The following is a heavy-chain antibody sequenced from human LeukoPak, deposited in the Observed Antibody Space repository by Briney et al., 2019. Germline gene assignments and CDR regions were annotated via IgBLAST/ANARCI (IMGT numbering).Heavy chain of an antibody. CDR2: INPSGGST. J-gene: IGHJ4*02. D-gene: IGHD3-22*01. CDR3: ARGGYYHDSSGYYGLPNY. CDR1: GYTFTNYY. Sequence: ASVKVSCKASGYTFTNYYMHWVRQAPGQGLEWMGIINPSGGSTSYAQKFQGRVTMTRDTSTSTVYMELSSLRSEDTAVYYCARGGYYHDSSGYYGLPNYWGQGTLVTVSS. V-gene: IGHV1-46*01.